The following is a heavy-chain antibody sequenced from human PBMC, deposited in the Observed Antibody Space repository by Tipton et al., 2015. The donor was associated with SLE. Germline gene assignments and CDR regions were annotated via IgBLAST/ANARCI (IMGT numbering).Heavy chain of an antibody. CDR2: ISSSGSTI. CDR1: GFTFSDFY. CDR3: ESHTDYYGMDV. V-gene: IGHV3-11*01. Sequence: SLRLSCAASGFTFSDFYMSWIRQAPGKGLEWVSYISSSGSTIYYADSVKGRFTISRDNAKNSLYLQMNSLRAEDTAVYYCESHTDYYGMDVWGQGTTVTVSS. D-gene: IGHD2-8*02. J-gene: IGHJ6*02.